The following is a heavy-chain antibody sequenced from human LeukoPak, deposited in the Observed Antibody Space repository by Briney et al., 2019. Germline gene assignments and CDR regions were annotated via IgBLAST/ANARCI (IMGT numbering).Heavy chain of an antibody. CDR2: ISGSGGST. CDR3: AKDPRAQYSSSTSCSHYDY. V-gene: IGHV3-23*01. Sequence: GGSLRLSCAASGFTFSSYAMSWVRQAPGKGLEWVSAISGSGGSTYYADSVKGRFTISRDNSKNTLYLQMNSLRAEDTAVYYCAKDPRAQYSSSTSCSHYDYWGQGTLVTVSS. J-gene: IGHJ4*02. CDR1: GFTFSSYA. D-gene: IGHD2-2*01.